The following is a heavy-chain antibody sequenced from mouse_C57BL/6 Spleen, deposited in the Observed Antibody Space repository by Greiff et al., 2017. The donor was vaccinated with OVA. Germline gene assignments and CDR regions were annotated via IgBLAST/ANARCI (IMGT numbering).Heavy chain of an antibody. CDR1: GYAFSSSW. V-gene: IGHV1-82*01. D-gene: IGHD2-4*01. CDR2: IYPGDGDT. Sequence: VQLQQSGPELVKPGASVKISCKASGYAFSSSWMNWVKQRPGKGLEWIGRIYPGDGDTNYNGKFKGKATLTADKSSSTAYMQLSSLTSEDSDVYVWARLYDDDGGGWYFDVWGTGTTVTVSS. CDR3: ARLYDDDGGGWYFDV. J-gene: IGHJ1*03.